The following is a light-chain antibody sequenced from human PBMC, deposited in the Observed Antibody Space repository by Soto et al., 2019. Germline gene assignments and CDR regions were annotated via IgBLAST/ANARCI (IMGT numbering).Light chain of an antibody. CDR2: AAS. CDR3: QQYYSYPYT. V-gene: IGKV1-8*01. CDR1: QGISSY. Sequence: AIRMTQSPSSLSASTGDRVTITCRASQGISSYLAWYQQKPGKAPKLLIYAASTLQSGVPSRFSGSGSGTNFTLTLSCLQSEDFATYNCQQYYSYPYTFGQGTKLEIK. J-gene: IGKJ2*01.